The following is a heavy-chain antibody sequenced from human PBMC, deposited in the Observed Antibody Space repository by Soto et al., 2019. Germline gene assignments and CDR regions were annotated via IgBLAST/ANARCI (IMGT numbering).Heavy chain of an antibody. J-gene: IGHJ3*02. CDR1: GGAFSGYA. Sequence: VASVKVSWKASGGAFSGYAISWVLQAPGQGLEWMGGIIPIFGTANYAQKFQGRVTITADESTSTAYMELSSLRSEDTAVYYCASRVDNYYDSSGYYYSAFDIWGQGTMVTVSS. V-gene: IGHV1-69*13. CDR3: ASRVDNYYDSSGYYYSAFDI. D-gene: IGHD3-22*01. CDR2: IIPIFGTA.